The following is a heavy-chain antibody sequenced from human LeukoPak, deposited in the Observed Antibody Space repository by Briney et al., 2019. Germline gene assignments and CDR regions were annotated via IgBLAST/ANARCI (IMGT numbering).Heavy chain of an antibody. CDR2: ITGSGGST. CDR3: AKKSVAAIPPLY. V-gene: IGHV3-23*01. J-gene: IGHJ4*02. Sequence: PGGSLRLSCAASGFTFSSYAMSWVRQAPGKGLEWVSGITGSGGSTYYADPVKGRFTISRDNSKNTLYLQMNSLRAEDTAIYYCAKKSVAAIPPLYWGQGTLVTVSS. CDR1: GFTFSSYA. D-gene: IGHD2-21*02.